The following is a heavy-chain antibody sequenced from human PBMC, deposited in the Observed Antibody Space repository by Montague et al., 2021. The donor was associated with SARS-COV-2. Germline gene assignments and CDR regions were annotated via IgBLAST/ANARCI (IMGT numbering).Heavy chain of an antibody. V-gene: IGHV3-23*01. D-gene: IGHD6-13*01. CDR2: ISGSGGST. J-gene: IGHJ6*02. CDR3: AKVGSSWYHGYYYGMDV. Sequence: SLRLSCAASGFTFSSYAMSWVRQAPGKGLEWVSAISGSGGSTYYADSVKGRFTISRDNSKNTLYLQMNSLGAEDTAVYYCAKVGSSWYHGYYYGMDVWGQGTTVTVSS. CDR1: GFTFSSYA.